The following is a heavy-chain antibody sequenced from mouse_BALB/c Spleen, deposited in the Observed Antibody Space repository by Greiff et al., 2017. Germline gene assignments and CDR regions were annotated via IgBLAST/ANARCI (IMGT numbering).Heavy chain of an antibody. CDR2: INPSNGGT. J-gene: IGHJ3*01. V-gene: IGHV1S16*01. D-gene: IGHD2-10*01. CDR1: GYTFTSYY. CDR3: TAAYYGNYGFAY. Sequence: QVQLQQSGAELVKPGASVKLSCKASGYTFTSYYMYWVKQRPGQGLEWIGEINPSNGGTNFNEKFKSKATLTVDKSSSTAYMQLSSLTSEDSAVYYCTAAYYGNYGFAYWGQGTLVTVSA.